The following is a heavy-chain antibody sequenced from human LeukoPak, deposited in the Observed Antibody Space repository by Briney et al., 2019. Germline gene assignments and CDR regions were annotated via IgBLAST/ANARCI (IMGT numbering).Heavy chain of an antibody. CDR2: ISGNGDST. D-gene: IGHD2-15*01. CDR1: GFTFSSYA. Sequence: QPGGSLRLSCAASGFTFSSYAMSWVRQAPGKGLEWVSAISGNGDSTYYVDSVKGRFTISRDNSKNTLYLQMNSLRAEDTAVYYCALYCSGGSCYSMGGAFDIWGQGTVVTVSS. CDR3: ALYCSGGSCYSMGGAFDI. J-gene: IGHJ3*02. V-gene: IGHV3-23*01.